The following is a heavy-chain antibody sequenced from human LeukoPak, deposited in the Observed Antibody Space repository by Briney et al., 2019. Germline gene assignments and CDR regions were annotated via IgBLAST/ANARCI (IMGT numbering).Heavy chain of an antibody. V-gene: IGHV3-33*01. CDR1: GFTFSSYG. CDR3: ARNGLLYSSSWYPDY. D-gene: IGHD6-13*01. J-gene: IGHJ4*02. Sequence: GGSLRLSCAASGFTFSSYGMHWARQAPGKGLEWVAVIWYDGSNKYYADSVKGRFTISRDNSKNTLYLQMNSLRAEDTAVYYCARNGLLYSSSWYPDYWGQGTLVTVSS. CDR2: IWYDGSNK.